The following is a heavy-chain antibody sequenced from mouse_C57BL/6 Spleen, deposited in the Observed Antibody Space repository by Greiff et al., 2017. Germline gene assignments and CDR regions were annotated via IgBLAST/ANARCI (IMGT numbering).Heavy chain of an antibody. CDR2: IYPGDGDT. J-gene: IGHJ4*01. V-gene: IGHV1-82*01. Sequence: QVQLQQSGPELVKPGASVKISCKASGYAFSSSWMNWVKQRPGKGLEWIGRIYPGDGDTNYNGKFKGKATLTADKSSSTAYMQLSSLTSEDSAVYFCARRLLRNAMDYWGKGTSVTVSS. D-gene: IGHD1-1*01. CDR3: ARRLLRNAMDY. CDR1: GYAFSSSW.